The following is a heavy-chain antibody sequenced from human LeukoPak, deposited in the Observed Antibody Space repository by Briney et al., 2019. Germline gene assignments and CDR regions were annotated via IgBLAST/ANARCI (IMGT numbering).Heavy chain of an antibody. Sequence: SETLSLTCTVSGGSISSYYWSWIRQPPGKGLEWIGYIYYSGSTNYNPSLKSRVTISVDTSKNQFSLKLSSVTAADTAVYYCARLGHCSTTSCYGLDYWGQGTLVTVSS. V-gene: IGHV4-59*01. CDR3: ARLGHCSTTSCYGLDY. CDR2: IYYSGST. CDR1: GGSISSYY. J-gene: IGHJ4*02. D-gene: IGHD2-2*01.